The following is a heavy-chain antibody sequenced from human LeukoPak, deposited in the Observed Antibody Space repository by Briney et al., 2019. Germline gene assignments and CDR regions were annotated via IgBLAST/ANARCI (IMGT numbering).Heavy chain of an antibody. CDR2: ISSSGSTI. Sequence: GGSLRLSCAASGFTFSSYEMNWVRQAPGKGLEWVSYISSSGSTIYYADSVKGRFTISRDNAKNSLYLQMNSLRAEDTAVYYCASTRSSWYPYYFDYWGQGTLVTVSS. D-gene: IGHD6-13*01. J-gene: IGHJ4*02. V-gene: IGHV3-48*03. CDR3: ASTRSSWYPYYFDY. CDR1: GFTFSSYE.